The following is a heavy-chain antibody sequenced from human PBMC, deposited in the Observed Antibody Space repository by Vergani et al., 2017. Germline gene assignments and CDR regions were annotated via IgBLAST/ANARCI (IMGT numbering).Heavy chain of an antibody. D-gene: IGHD1-7*01. J-gene: IGHJ5*02. Sequence: QVQLQESGPGLVKPSETLSLTCTVSGGSISSYYWSWIRQPPGKGLEWIGYIYYSGSTNYNPSRKSRVTISVDTSKNQFSLKLSSVTAADTAVYYCARALNYEWFDPWGQGTLVTVSS. V-gene: IGHV4-59*01. CDR3: ARALNYEWFDP. CDR2: IYYSGST. CDR1: GGSISSYY.